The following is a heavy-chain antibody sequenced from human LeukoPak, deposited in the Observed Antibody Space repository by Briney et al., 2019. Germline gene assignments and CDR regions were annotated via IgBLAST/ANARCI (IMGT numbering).Heavy chain of an antibody. Sequence: SETLSLTCAVYGGSFSGYYWSWIRQPPGKGLEWIGEINHSGSTNYNPSLKSRVTISVDTSKNQFSLKLSSVTAADAAVYYCARGENLYYYGSGRKYYFDYWGQGTLVTVSS. CDR1: GGSFSGYY. J-gene: IGHJ4*02. D-gene: IGHD3-10*01. V-gene: IGHV4-34*01. CDR2: INHSGST. CDR3: ARGENLYYYGSGRKYYFDY.